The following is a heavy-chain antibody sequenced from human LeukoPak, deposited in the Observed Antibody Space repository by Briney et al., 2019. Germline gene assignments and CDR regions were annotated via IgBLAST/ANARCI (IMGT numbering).Heavy chain of an antibody. D-gene: IGHD3-3*01. CDR2: INPNSGGT. Sequence: ASVKVSCKASGYTLTGYYMHWVRQAPGQGLEWMGWINPNSGGTNYAQKFQGRVTMTRDTSISTAYMELSRLRSDDTAVYYCARAGIRFLEEYYFDYWGQGTLVTVSS. CDR3: ARAGIRFLEEYYFDY. CDR1: GYTLTGYY. V-gene: IGHV1-2*02. J-gene: IGHJ4*02.